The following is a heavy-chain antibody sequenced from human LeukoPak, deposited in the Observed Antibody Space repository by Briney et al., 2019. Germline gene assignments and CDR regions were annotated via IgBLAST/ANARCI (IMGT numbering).Heavy chain of an antibody. CDR2: INPNSGGT. Sequence: ASVKVSCTASVYSSTGYYMHWVPQAPGQGLEWMGRINPNSGGTNYAQKFQGRVTMTRDTSISTAYMELSRLRSDDTAVYYCARGLVAAPFDYWGQGTLVTVSS. J-gene: IGHJ4*02. V-gene: IGHV1-2*06. D-gene: IGHD2-15*01. CDR1: VYSSTGYY. CDR3: ARGLVAAPFDY.